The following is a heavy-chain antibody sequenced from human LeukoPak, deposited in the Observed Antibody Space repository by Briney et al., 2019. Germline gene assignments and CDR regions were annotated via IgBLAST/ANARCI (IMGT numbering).Heavy chain of an antibody. CDR3: ARDLGPYYDFWSGYFDPAYYFDY. CDR2: ISSSSSYI. Sequence: GGSLRLSCAASGFTFSSYSMNWVRQAPGKGLEWVSFISSSSSYIYYADSVKGRFTISRDNAKNSLYLQMNSQRAEDTAAYYCARDLGPYYDFWSGYFDPAYYFDYWGQGTLVTVSS. D-gene: IGHD3-3*01. CDR1: GFTFSSYS. V-gene: IGHV3-21*01. J-gene: IGHJ4*02.